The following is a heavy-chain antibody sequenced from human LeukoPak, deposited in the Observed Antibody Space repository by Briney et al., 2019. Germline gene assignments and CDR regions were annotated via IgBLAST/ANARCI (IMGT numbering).Heavy chain of an antibody. V-gene: IGHV4-59*08. CDR1: GGSISSYY. J-gene: IGHJ5*01. CDR2: IYYSGST. Sequence: PSETLSLTCTVSGGSISSYYWSWIPQPPGKGLEWIGYIYYSGSTYYNPSLESRVTISVDTSKNQFSLKLSSVTAADTAVYYCARRYDFWSGYHEINWFDPWGQATLVTVSS. CDR3: ARRYDFWSGYHEINWFDP. D-gene: IGHD3-3*01.